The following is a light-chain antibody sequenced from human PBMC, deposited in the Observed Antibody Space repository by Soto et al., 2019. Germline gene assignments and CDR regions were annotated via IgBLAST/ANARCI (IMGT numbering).Light chain of an antibody. Sequence: EIVLTQSPGTLSLSPGERATLSCRSSQSVNSNYLAWYQQKPGQAPRLLIYAASSRAAGFPDRFSGSGSETDFTLTISRLEPEDFAVYYCQQYGGSPRTFGQGTKVEIK. CDR1: QSVNSNY. CDR3: QQYGGSPRT. CDR2: AAS. J-gene: IGKJ1*01. V-gene: IGKV3-20*01.